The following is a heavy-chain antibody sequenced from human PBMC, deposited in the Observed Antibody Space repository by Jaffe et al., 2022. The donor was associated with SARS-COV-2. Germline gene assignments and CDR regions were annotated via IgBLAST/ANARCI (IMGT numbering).Heavy chain of an antibody. CDR1: GFTFSSYA. CDR2: ISGSGGST. CDR3: AKRAPTVTTGGPVGEGGKDWYFDL. J-gene: IGHJ2*01. D-gene: IGHD4-17*01. Sequence: EVQLLESGGGLVQPGGSLRLSCAASGFTFSSYAMSWVRQAPGKGLEWVSAISGSGGSTYYADSVKGRFTISRDNSKNTLYLQMNSLRAEDTAVYYCAKRAPTVTTGGPVGEGGKDWYFDLWGRGTLVTVSS. V-gene: IGHV3-23*01.